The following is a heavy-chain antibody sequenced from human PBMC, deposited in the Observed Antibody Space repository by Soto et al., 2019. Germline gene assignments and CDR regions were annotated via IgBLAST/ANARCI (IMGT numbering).Heavy chain of an antibody. V-gene: IGHV3-7*01. J-gene: IGHJ4*02. CDR1: GFTFSSYW. Sequence: GGSLRLSCAASGFTFSSYWMSWVRQAPGKGLEWVANVKYDGGEVNYVDSVKGRFTISRDNSNNALYLQMNSLGVEDTAIYYCVRDCASGSYAPRWGQGTLVTVSS. D-gene: IGHD3-10*01. CDR2: VKYDGGEV. CDR3: VRDCASGSYAPR.